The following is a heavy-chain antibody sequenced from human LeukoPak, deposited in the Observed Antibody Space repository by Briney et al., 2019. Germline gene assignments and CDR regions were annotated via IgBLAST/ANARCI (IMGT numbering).Heavy chain of an antibody. D-gene: IGHD5-12*01. V-gene: IGHV1-18*01. J-gene: IGHJ4*02. CDR3: ARVPHWYSGYDCDY. CDR2: ISAYNGNT. Sequence: ASVKVSCKASGYTFISYGISWVRQAPGQGLEWMGWISAYNGNTNYAQKLQGRVTMTTDTSTSTAYMELRSLRSDDTAVYYCARVPHWYSGYDCDYWGQGTLVTVSS. CDR1: GYTFISYG.